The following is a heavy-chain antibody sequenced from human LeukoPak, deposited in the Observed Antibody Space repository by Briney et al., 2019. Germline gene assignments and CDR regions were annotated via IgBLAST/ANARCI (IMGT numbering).Heavy chain of an antibody. Sequence: ASVKVSCKASGYTFTSYDINWVRQATGQGLEWMGWMNPNSGNTGYAQKFQGRVTMTRNTSISTAYMELSSLRSEDTAVYYCAKALVPYYYDSSGFDYWGQGTLVTVSS. CDR1: GYTFTSYD. J-gene: IGHJ4*02. CDR2: MNPNSGNT. V-gene: IGHV1-8*01. D-gene: IGHD3-22*01. CDR3: AKALVPYYYDSSGFDY.